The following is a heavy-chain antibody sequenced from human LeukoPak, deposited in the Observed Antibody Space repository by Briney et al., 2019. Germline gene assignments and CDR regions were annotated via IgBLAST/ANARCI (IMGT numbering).Heavy chain of an antibody. D-gene: IGHD2-2*01. CDR2: IYPGDSDT. CDR3: ARVGGYCSSTSCQHYNWFDP. J-gene: IGHJ5*02. CDR1: GYSFTSYW. V-gene: IGHV5-51*01. Sequence: RGESLQISCKGSGYSFTSYWIGWVRQMPGKGLEWMGIIYPGDSDTRYSPSFQGQVTISADKSISTAYLQWSSLKASDTAMYYCARVGGYCSSTSCQHYNWFDPWGQGTLVTVSS.